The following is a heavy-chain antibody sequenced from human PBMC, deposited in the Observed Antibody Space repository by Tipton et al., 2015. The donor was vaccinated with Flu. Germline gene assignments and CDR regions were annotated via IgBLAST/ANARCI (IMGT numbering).Heavy chain of an antibody. J-gene: IGHJ6*04. V-gene: IGHV5-10-1*01. Sequence: QLVQSGAEVKKPGESLKISCKGSGYSFTSYWISWVRQMPGKGLEWMGRIDPSDSYTNYSPSFQGHVTISADKSISTAYLQWSSLKASDTAMYYCARRGTYYDFWSGYVMDVWGKGTTVTVSS. CDR2: IDPSDSYT. CDR3: ARRGTYYDFWSGYVMDV. CDR1: GYSFTSYW. D-gene: IGHD3-3*01.